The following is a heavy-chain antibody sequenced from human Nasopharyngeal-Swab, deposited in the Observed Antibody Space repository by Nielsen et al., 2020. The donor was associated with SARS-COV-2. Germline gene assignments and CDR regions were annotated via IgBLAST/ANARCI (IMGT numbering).Heavy chain of an antibody. Sequence: SETLSLTCTVSGGSISSGSYYWRWIRQPAGKGLEWIGRIYTSGSTNYNPSLKSRVTISVDTSKNQFSLKLSSVTAADTAVYYCARAGRYSYGDYFDYWGQGTLVTVSS. D-gene: IGHD5-18*01. CDR3: ARAGRYSYGDYFDY. CDR2: IYTSGST. V-gene: IGHV4-61*02. J-gene: IGHJ4*02. CDR1: GGSISSGSYY.